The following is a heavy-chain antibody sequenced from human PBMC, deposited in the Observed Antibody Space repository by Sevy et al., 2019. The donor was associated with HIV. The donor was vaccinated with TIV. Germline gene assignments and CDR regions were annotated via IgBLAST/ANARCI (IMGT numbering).Heavy chain of an antibody. J-gene: IGHJ4*02. Sequence: GGSLRLSCAASGFTFSSYGMHWVRQAPGKGLEWVALMWYDGSNKYYADSVKGRFTISRDNSKNTLYLQMNSLRAGDTAVYYCARPGGSSSAFDYWGQGTLVTVSS. CDR2: MWYDGSNK. D-gene: IGHD6-6*01. V-gene: IGHV3-33*08. CDR3: ARPGGSSSAFDY. CDR1: GFTFSSYG.